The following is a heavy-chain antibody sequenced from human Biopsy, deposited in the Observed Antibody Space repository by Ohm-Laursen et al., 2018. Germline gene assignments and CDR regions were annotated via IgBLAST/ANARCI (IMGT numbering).Heavy chain of an antibody. J-gene: IGHJ4*02. V-gene: IGHV4-31*03. CDR2: IFYSANT. Sequence: SQTLSLTCTVSGVSINGGRYYWNWIRHPPGKGLEWIGNIFYSANTYYNPSLKSRVTISVDTSKNQFSLKLSSVTAADTAVYYCARLGSGDYFPTFLDFWGQGALVTVSS. CDR1: GVSINGGRYY. CDR3: ARLGSGDYFPTFLDF. D-gene: IGHD5-12*01.